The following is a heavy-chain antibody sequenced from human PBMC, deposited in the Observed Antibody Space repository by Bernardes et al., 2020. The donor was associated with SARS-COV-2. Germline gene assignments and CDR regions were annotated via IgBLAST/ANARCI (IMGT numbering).Heavy chain of an antibody. Sequence: SVKVSCKASGYTFTGYFMHWVRQAPGQGLEWMGWINPNSCGTNYAQKFQGRVTMTRDTSISTAYMELNRLRAEDTAVYYCAKGCDDSTSTSLIFMDVWGQGTTVTVSS. CDR3: AKGCDDSTSTSLIFMDV. J-gene: IGHJ6*02. V-gene: IGHV1-2*02. CDR1: GYTFTGYF. D-gene: IGHD2-2*01. CDR2: INPNSCGT.